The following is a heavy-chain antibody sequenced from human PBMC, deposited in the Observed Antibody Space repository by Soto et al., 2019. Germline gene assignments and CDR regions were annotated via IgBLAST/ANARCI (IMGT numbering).Heavy chain of an antibody. V-gene: IGHV1-18*01. Sequence: QVQLVQSGAEVKKPGASVKVSCKTSGYTFTGYGINWVRQAPGHGLEGMGWISVFNGNTKYGQNIQDRVIMTTDTSTSTAYRELRSPRSDDTAVYFCGRDGSGGIIDSWGQGTMLIVSS. CDR2: ISVFNGNT. CDR3: GRDGSGGIIDS. D-gene: IGHD3-16*01. CDR1: GYTFTGYG. J-gene: IGHJ3*01.